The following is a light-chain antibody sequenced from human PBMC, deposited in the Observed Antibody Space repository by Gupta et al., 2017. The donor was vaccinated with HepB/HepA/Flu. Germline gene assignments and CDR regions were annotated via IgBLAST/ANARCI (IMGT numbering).Light chain of an antibody. V-gene: IGLV3-19*01. CDR3: NSRDNSGNYLV. Sequence: SSELAQDPGVSVALGQPVRITCQGDSLTFFYPSWYQQKPGQAPVLVIYGKNSRPSGIPDQFSGSKSGTTAALTITGAQAEDEADYYCNSRDNSGNYLVFGRGTKLTVL. J-gene: IGLJ2*01. CDR1: SLTFFY. CDR2: GKN.